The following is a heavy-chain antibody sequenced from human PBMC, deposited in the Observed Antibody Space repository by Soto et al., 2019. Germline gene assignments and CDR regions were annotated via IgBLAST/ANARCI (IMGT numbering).Heavy chain of an antibody. CDR1: GGSISSGGYY. CDR2: IYYSGST. V-gene: IGHV4-31*03. D-gene: IGHD2-21*02. J-gene: IGHJ6*02. Sequence: SETLSLTCTVSGGSISSGGYYWSWIRQHPGKGLEWIGYIYYSGSTYYNPSLKSRVTISVDTSKNQFSLELSSVTAADTAVYYCARDSVTAPGDYYYYYGMDVWGQGTTVTVSS. CDR3: ARDSVTAPGDYYYYYGMDV.